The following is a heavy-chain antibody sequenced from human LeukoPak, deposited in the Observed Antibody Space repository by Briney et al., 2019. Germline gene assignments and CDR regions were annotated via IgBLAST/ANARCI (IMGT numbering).Heavy chain of an antibody. J-gene: IGHJ4*02. D-gene: IGHD4-17*01. V-gene: IGHV3-11*01. CDR1: GFIFNDYY. CDR2: ISRTGNTI. CDR3: ARDLGSSTVTTAFDY. Sequence: GGSLRLSCTASGFIFNDYYMSWIRQAPGKGLEWLSYISRTGNTIYYRDSVKGRFTISRDNANNQLHLQMDNLRAEDTAVYFCARDLGSSTVTTAFDYWGQGTLVTVSS.